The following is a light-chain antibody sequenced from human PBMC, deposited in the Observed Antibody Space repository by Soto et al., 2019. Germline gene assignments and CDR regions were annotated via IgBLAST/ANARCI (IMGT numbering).Light chain of an antibody. J-gene: IGLJ2*01. V-gene: IGLV1-40*01. CDR1: SSNIGAIYG. CDR2: GNN. Sequence: QLVLTQPPSVSGAPGQGVTISCTGSSSNIGAIYGVHWYQQLPGTAPKLLIYGNNNRPSGVPDRFSGSKSGTSASLAITGLQAEDEADYYCQSYDSSVSGSVFGGGTQLTVL. CDR3: QSYDSSVSGSV.